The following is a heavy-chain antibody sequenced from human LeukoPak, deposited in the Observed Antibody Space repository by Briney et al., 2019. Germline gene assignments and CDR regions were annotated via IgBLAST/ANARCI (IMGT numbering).Heavy chain of an antibody. CDR1: GFTFSSYG. CDR3: ALLKPDSSAERSDY. Sequence: GGSLRLSCAASGFTFSSYGMHWVRQAPGRGLEWVAVISYDGSNKYYADSVKGRFTISRDNSKNTLYLQMNSLRAEDTAVYYCALLKPDSSAERSDYWGQGTLVTVSS. D-gene: IGHD3-22*01. V-gene: IGHV3-30*03. J-gene: IGHJ4*02. CDR2: ISYDGSNK.